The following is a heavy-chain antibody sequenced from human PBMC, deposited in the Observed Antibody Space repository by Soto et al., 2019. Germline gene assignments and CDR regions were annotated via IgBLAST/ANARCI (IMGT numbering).Heavy chain of an antibody. V-gene: IGHV3-30*03. CDR3: ARDRNHDY. Sequence: GGSLRLSCAASGFTFTSYGMHWVRQEPGKGLERVAFISYDGNNKKYADSVKGRFTISRDNSKNTLYLQMNSLRAEDTAVYYCARDRNHDYWGQGTLVTVSS. D-gene: IGHD1-1*01. J-gene: IGHJ4*02. CDR2: ISYDGNNK. CDR1: GFTFTSYG.